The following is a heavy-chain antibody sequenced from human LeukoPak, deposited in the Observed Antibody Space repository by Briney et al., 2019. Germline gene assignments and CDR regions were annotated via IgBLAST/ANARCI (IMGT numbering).Heavy chain of an antibody. Sequence: PSETLSLTCTVSGGSISSSSYYWGWIRQPPGKGLEWIGSIYYSGITYQNASLKSRVTISVDTSKNQLSLRLSSVTAADTAVYYCARSYVYFAVIKPDHWGQGTLVTVSS. CDR3: ARSYVYFAVIKPDH. CDR2: IYYSGIT. D-gene: IGHD3-3*01. CDR1: GGSISSSSYY. V-gene: IGHV4-39*01. J-gene: IGHJ4*02.